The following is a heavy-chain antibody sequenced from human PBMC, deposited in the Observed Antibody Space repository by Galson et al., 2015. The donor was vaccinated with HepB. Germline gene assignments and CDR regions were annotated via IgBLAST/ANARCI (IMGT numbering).Heavy chain of an antibody. J-gene: IGHJ4*02. CDR1: GFTFNIFS. D-gene: IGHD6-19*01. CDR3: ARDGSVAGTSDY. CDR2: INQDGSSK. V-gene: IGHV3-7*01. Sequence: SLRLSCAASGFTFNIFSMSWVHQAPGKGLEWVANINQDGSSKYYVDSVKGRFSISRDNAKNSLYLQMNSLRAEDTAVYYCARDGSVAGTSDYWGQGTLVTVSS.